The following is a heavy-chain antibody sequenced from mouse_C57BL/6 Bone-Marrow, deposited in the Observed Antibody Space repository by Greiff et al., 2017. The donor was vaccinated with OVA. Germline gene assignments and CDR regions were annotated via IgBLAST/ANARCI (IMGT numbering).Heavy chain of an antibody. V-gene: IGHV1-69*01. CDR1: GYTFTSYW. CDR3: ARGGYRGDY. Sequence: QVQLQQPGAELVMPGASVKLSCKASGYTFTSYWMHWVKQRPGQGLEWIGEIDPSDSYTNYNQKFKGKSTLTVDKSSSTAYMQLSSLTSEDSAVYYCARGGYRGDYWGQGTTLTVSS. D-gene: IGHD2-14*01. J-gene: IGHJ2*01. CDR2: IDPSDSYT.